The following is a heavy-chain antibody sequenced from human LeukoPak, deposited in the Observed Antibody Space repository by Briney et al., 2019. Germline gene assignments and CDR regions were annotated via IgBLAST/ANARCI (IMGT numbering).Heavy chain of an antibody. J-gene: IGHJ4*02. CDR2: INAGNGNT. CDR3: ARATWFGELFDY. D-gene: IGHD3-10*01. Sequence: ASVKVSCKASGYTFTSYAMHWVRQAPGQRLEWMGWINAGNGNTKYSQKFQGRVTITRDTSASTAYMELSSLRSEDTAVYYCARATWFGELFDYWGQGTLVTVSS. CDR1: GYTFTSYA. V-gene: IGHV1-3*01.